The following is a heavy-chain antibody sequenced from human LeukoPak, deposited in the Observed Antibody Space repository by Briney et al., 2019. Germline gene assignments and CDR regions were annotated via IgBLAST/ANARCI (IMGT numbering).Heavy chain of an antibody. CDR2: IFYSGST. CDR1: GVSISSYY. Sequence: SETLSLTCTVSGVSISSYYWSWIRQPPGKGLEWIGYIFYSGSTNYNPSLKSRVTISVDTSKNQFFLNLSSVTTADTAVYYCARGPSYYYGSGTPGFVNAFDIWGQGTMVTVSS. J-gene: IGHJ3*02. D-gene: IGHD3-10*01. V-gene: IGHV4-59*01. CDR3: ARGPSYYYGSGTPGFVNAFDI.